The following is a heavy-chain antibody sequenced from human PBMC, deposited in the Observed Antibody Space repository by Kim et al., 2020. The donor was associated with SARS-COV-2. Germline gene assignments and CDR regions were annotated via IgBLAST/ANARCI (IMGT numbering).Heavy chain of an antibody. CDR3: ARQWSIAARPYYFDY. Sequence: PSPKRRVPISVDTSKNQFSLKLSSVTAADTAVYYCARQWSIAARPYYFDYWGQGTLVTVSS. V-gene: IGHV4-39*01. D-gene: IGHD6-6*01. J-gene: IGHJ4*02.